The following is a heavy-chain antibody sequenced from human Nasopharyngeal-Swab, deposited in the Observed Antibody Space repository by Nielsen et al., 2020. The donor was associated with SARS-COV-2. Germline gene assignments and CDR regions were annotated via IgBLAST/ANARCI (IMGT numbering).Heavy chain of an antibody. V-gene: IGHV3-15*01. D-gene: IGHD3-16*02. CDR3: TTDRFYDYVWGSYRPNDY. J-gene: IGHJ4*02. Sequence: GGSLRLSCAASGFTFSNAWMSWVRQAPGKGLEWVGRIKSKTDGGTTDYAAPVKGRFTISRDDSKNTLYLQMNSLKTEDTAVYYCTTDRFYDYVWGSYRPNDYWGQGTPVTVSS. CDR2: IKSKTDGGTT. CDR1: GFTFSNAW.